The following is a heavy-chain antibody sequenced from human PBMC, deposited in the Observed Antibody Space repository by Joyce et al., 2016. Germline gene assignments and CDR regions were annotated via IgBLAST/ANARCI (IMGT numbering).Heavy chain of an antibody. CDR2: IYPGDSDT. Sequence: EVQLVQSGAEVKKPGESLKISCKGSGNSFTGYWIAWVRQRPGKGLETMGIIYPGDSDTRYSPSFQGQVTISVDKSINTAYLQWSSLKASDTAMYFCARQLRGWALDYWGQGTLVTVAS. J-gene: IGHJ4*02. CDR1: GNSFTGYW. D-gene: IGHD6-19*01. CDR3: ARQLRGWALDY. V-gene: IGHV5-51*01.